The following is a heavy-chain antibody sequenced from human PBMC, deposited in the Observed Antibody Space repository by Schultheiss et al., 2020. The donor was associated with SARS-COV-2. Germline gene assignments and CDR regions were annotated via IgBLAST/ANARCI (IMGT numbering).Heavy chain of an antibody. V-gene: IGHV3-30-3*01. D-gene: IGHD2-15*01. CDR2: ISFDGSNK. Sequence: GESLKISCSASGFPFSWSPMHWVRQAPGKGLDWVTFISFDGSNKKYADSVKGRFTISRDDSKNTLYLQVNSLRIEDTALYYCARDGWDVGGAFDVWGQGTMVTVAS. J-gene: IGHJ3*01. CDR3: ARDGWDVGGAFDV. CDR1: GFPFSWSP.